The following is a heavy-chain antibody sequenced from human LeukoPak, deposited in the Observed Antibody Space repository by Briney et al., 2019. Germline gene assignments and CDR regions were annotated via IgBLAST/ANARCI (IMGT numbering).Heavy chain of an antibody. CDR2: IIPIFGTA. J-gene: IGHJ6*03. CDR1: GGTFSSFA. CDR3: ARGKGRVPAATLADNYYYYYMDV. Sequence: ASVRVSCKASGGTFSSFAISWVRQAPGQRLEWMGGIIPIFGTANYAQKFQGRVTITTDESTSTAYMELSSLRSEDTAVYYCARGKGRVPAATLADNYYYYYMDVWGKGTTVTVSS. D-gene: IGHD2-2*01. V-gene: IGHV1-69*05.